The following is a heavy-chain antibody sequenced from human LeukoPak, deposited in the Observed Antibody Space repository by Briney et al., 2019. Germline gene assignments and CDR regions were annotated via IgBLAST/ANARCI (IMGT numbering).Heavy chain of an antibody. J-gene: IGHJ4*02. V-gene: IGHV3-7*03. CDR1: GFPFNAYW. D-gene: IGHD6-13*01. CDR3: ARSLPYGTTWYGRSDF. Sequence: GGSLRLSCAASGFPFNAYWMSWVRQAPGKGLEWVANIRQDGDTKYYVDSVRGRFTISRDNAMNSLYLQMNSLRAEDTAIYYCARSLPYGTTWYGRSDFWGQGTLVTVSS. CDR2: IRQDGDTK.